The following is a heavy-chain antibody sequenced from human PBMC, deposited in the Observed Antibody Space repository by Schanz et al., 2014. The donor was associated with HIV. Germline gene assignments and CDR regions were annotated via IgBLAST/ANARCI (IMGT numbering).Heavy chain of an antibody. Sequence: QLVESGGDLVQPGRSLRLSCAATGFTFHDYAMHWVRQVPGKGLGWVSGITWTGKNAYYADFVKGRFTISRDNPKNRLYLQMNSLRAEDTAVYYCANSGYCTSGICYTRGNGMDVWGQGTTVTVSS. D-gene: IGHD2-8*01. CDR3: ANSGYCTSGICYTRGNGMDV. CDR1: GFTFHDYA. CDR2: ITWTGKNA. J-gene: IGHJ6*02. V-gene: IGHV3-9*01.